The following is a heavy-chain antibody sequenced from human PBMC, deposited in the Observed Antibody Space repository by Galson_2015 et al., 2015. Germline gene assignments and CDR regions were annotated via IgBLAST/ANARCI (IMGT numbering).Heavy chain of an antibody. CDR1: GFTFKNYA. J-gene: IGHJ4*02. D-gene: IGHD1-26*01. Sequence: SLRLSCAASGFTFKNYAMTWVRQAPGKGLEWVSAIGGDGAGTDYADSVKGRFIITRDKSKNTLSLQMNNLRAEDTAVYYCAKREGGSPVNWGQGTLVTVSS. CDR2: IGGDGAGT. CDR3: AKREGGSPVN. V-gene: IGHV3-23*01.